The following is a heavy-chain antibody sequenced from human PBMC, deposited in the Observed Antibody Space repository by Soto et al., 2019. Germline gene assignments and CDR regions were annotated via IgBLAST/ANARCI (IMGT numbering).Heavy chain of an antibody. V-gene: IGHV5-51*01. Sequence: GESLKISCKDSGSSFTNYWIGWVRQMPGKGLEWMGIIYPGDSDTRYSPSFQGQVTISADKSISTAYLQWSSLKASDTAMYYCARSKGFGESSSDAFGIWGQGTMDTVSS. CDR2: IYPGDSDT. D-gene: IGHD3-10*01. CDR3: ARSKGFGESSSDAFGI. J-gene: IGHJ3*02. CDR1: GSSFTNYW.